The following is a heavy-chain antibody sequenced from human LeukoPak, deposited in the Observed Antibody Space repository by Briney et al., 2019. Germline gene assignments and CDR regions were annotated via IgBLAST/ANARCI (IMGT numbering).Heavy chain of an antibody. V-gene: IGHV1-18*01. Sequence: GASVKVSCKASGYTFTSYGISWVRQAPGQGLEWMGWISAYNGNTNYAQKLQGRVTMTTDTSTSTAYMELRSLRSDDTAVDYCARDQSPGIAVAGPNWFDPWGQGTLVTVAS. J-gene: IGHJ5*02. CDR3: ARDQSPGIAVAGPNWFDP. CDR2: ISAYNGNT. CDR1: GYTFTSYG. D-gene: IGHD6-13*01.